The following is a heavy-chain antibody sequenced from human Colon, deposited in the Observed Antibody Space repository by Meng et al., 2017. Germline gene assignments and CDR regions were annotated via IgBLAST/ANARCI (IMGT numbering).Heavy chain of an antibody. CDR2: INAGNGDT. CDR1: GYTFTTYA. Sequence: QVHLVQSRAEVKKPGASVTVSCKASGYTFTTYALHWVRQAPGQTLEWMGWINAGNGDTEYSQNFQGRVTLTRDTSASTAYMELTSLRSEDTAVYYCAREFGGLRSFEYWGRGTLVTVSS. CDR3: AREFGGLRSFEY. D-gene: IGHD3-10*01. V-gene: IGHV1-3*01. J-gene: IGHJ4*02.